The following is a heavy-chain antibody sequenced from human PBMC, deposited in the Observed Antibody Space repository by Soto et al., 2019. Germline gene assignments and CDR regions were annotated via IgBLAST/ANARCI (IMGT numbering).Heavy chain of an antibody. J-gene: IGHJ3*02. CDR3: ARDQVPGLDAFDI. V-gene: IGHV3-21*01. CDR2: ISRSAGNT. CDR1: GFTFSNNA. Sequence: PGGSLRLSCAASGFTFSNNAMNWVRQAPGKGLEWVSSISRSAGNTYYADSVKGRFTISRDNAKNSMYLQMNSLRAEDTAVYYCARDQVPGLDAFDIWGQGTMVTVSS.